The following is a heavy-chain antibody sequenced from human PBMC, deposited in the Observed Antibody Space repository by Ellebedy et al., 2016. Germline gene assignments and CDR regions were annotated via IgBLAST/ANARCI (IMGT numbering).Heavy chain of an antibody. CDR3: ARGYRSVNWFNP. CDR1: GGSFSDNY. J-gene: IGHJ5*02. CDR2: INHSGTT. D-gene: IGHD6-25*01. V-gene: IGHV4-34*01. Sequence: SETLSLTXAVYGGSFSDNYWNWIRQPPGKGLEWIGEINHSGTTNYNPSLKSRVTMSVDTSKIQFSLQLSSVTAADTAIYYCARGYRSVNWFNPWGQGTLVTVSS.